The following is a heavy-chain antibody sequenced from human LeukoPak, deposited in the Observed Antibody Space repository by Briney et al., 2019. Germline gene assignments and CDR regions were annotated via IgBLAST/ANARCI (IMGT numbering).Heavy chain of an antibody. J-gene: IGHJ3*02. D-gene: IGHD2-2*01. V-gene: IGHV4-39*01. CDR1: GGSISSSSYY. CDR2: IYYSGST. CDR3: ARLRCSSTSCDAFDI. Sequence: SETLSLTCTVSGGSISSSSYYWGWIRQPPGKGLEWIGSIYYSGSTYYNPSLKSRDTISVDTSKNQFSLKLSSVTAADTAVYYCARLRCSSTSCDAFDIWGQGTMVTVSS.